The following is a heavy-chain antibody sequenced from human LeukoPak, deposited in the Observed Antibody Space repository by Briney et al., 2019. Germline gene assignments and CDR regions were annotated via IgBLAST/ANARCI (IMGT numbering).Heavy chain of an antibody. CDR3: AREKPYSSGWVTEP. CDR1: GYTFTSYD. Sequence: ASVNVSCKASGYTFTSYDINWVRQATGQGLEWMGWMNPNSGNTGYAQKLQGRVTMTTDTSTSTAYMELRSLRSDDTAVYYCAREKPYSSGWVTEPWGQGTLVTVSS. J-gene: IGHJ5*02. D-gene: IGHD6-19*01. V-gene: IGHV1-8*01. CDR2: MNPNSGNT.